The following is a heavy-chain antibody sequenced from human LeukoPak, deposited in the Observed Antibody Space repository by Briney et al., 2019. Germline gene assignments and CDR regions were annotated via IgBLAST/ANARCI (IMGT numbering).Heavy chain of an antibody. CDR2: IYYSGST. CDR1: GGSISSSSYY. J-gene: IGHJ4*02. D-gene: IGHD4-17*01. V-gene: IGHV4-39*07. CDR3: ARDAGYGAQIDY. Sequence: SETLSLTCTVSGGSISSSSYYWGWIRQPPGKGLEWIGSIYYSGSTYYNPSLKSRVTISVDTSKNQFSLKLSSVTAADTAVYYCARDAGYGAQIDYWGQGTLVTVSS.